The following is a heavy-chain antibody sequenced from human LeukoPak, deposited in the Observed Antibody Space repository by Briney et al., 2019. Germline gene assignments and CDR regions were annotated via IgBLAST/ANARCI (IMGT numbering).Heavy chain of an antibody. J-gene: IGHJ4*02. CDR1: GFTFSSYA. Sequence: GGSLRLSCAASGFTFSSYAMSWVRQAPGKGLEWVSGISWNSGSIGYADSVKGRFTISRDNAKNSLYLQMNSLRAEDMALYYCAKDSCSSTSCHFDYWGQGTLVTVSS. CDR3: AKDSCSSTSCHFDY. D-gene: IGHD2-2*01. V-gene: IGHV3-9*03. CDR2: ISWNSGSI.